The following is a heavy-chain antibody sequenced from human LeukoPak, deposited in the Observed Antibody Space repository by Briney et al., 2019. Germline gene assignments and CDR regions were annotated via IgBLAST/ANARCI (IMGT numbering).Heavy chain of an antibody. CDR3: AREAITMVRGVMYYFDY. J-gene: IGHJ4*02. CDR1: GFTFSSYW. Sequence: GGSLRLSCAASGFTFSSYWMSWVRQAAGKGLEWVANIKQDGSEKYYVDSVKGRFTISRDNAKNSLYLQMNSLSAEDTAVYYCAREAITMVRGVMYYFDYWGQGALVTVSS. D-gene: IGHD3-10*01. V-gene: IGHV3-7*01. CDR2: IKQDGSEK.